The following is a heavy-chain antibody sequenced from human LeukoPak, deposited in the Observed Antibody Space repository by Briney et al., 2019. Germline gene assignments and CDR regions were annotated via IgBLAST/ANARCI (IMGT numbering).Heavy chain of an antibody. CDR2: FNPEDGET. CDR3: ARGPMRNWNYVRAFDY. J-gene: IGHJ4*02. D-gene: IGHD1-7*01. V-gene: IGHV1-24*01. Sequence: ASVKDSCKVSGYTLTELSMHWVRQAPGEGLEWMGGFNPEDGETIYAQKFQGRVTMTEDTSTDTAYMELSRLRSDDTAVYYCARGPMRNWNYVRAFDYWGQGTLVTVSS. CDR1: GYTLTELS.